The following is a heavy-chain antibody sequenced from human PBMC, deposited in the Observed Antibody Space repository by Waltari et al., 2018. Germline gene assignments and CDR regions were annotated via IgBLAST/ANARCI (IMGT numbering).Heavy chain of an antibody. V-gene: IGHV3-23*04. J-gene: IGHJ4*02. D-gene: IGHD1-26*01. CDR2: IWDCGAS. Sequence: EVQLVESGGGLVQPGGSLKLSCAVSGFPFSSYPMGWVRQAPGKGVVWGSVIWDCGASVDANAGKGRFTIARDNSKNILYLEMDSLGTEDTALYYCAKEPLTLGHGFDSWGQGTLVTVSS. CDR1: GFPFSSYP. CDR3: AKEPLTLGHGFDS.